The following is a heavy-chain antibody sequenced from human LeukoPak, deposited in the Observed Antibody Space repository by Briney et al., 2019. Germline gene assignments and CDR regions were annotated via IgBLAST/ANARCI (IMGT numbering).Heavy chain of an antibody. CDR1: GGSFSGYY. Sequence: PSETLSLTCAVYGGSFSGYYWSWIRQPPGKGLEWIGEINHSGSTNYNPSLKSRVTISVDTSKNQFSLKLSSVTAADTAVYYCARTYGDYYFDYWGQGTLVTVSS. CDR2: INHSGST. CDR3: ARTYGDYYFDY. D-gene: IGHD4-17*01. V-gene: IGHV4-34*01. J-gene: IGHJ4*02.